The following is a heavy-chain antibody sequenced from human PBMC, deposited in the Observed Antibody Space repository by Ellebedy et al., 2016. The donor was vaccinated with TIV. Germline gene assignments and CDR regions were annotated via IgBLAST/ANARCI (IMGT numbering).Heavy chain of an antibody. V-gene: IGHV3-21*01. D-gene: IGHD1-26*01. CDR2: ISSSSSYI. CDR3: ARDFGELPYYYYYGMDV. J-gene: IGHJ6*02. Sequence: GESLKISCAASGFTFSSYSMNWVRQAPGKGLEWVSSISSSSSYIYYADSVKGRFTIPRDNAKNSLYLQMNSLRAEDTAVYYCARDFGELPYYYYYGMDVWGQGTTVTVSS. CDR1: GFTFSSYS.